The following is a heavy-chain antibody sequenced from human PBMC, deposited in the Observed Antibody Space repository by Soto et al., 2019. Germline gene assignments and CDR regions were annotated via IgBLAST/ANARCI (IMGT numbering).Heavy chain of an antibody. J-gene: IGHJ6*02. CDR3: ARGDYYGSGMSNYYYGMDV. CDR1: GGTFSSYT. D-gene: IGHD3-10*01. Sequence: SVKVSCKASGGTFSSYTISWVRQAPGQGLEWMGRIIPILGIANYAQKFQGRVTITADKSTSTAYMELSSLRPEDTAVYYCARGDYYGSGMSNYYYGMDVWGQGTTVTVSS. CDR2: IIPILGIA. V-gene: IGHV1-69*02.